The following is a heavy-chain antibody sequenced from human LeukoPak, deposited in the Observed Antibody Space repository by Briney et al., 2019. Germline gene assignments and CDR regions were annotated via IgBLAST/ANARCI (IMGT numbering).Heavy chain of an antibody. V-gene: IGHV4-31*03. J-gene: IGHJ6*03. CDR2: IYYSGST. CDR3: ARADFWSGYYPMDV. D-gene: IGHD3-3*01. Sequence: SETLSLTCTVSGGSISSGGYYWSWIRRHPGKGLEWIGYIYYSGSTYYNPSLKSRVTISVDTSKNQFSLKLSSVTAADTAVYYCARADFWSGYYPMDVWGKGTTVTVSS. CDR1: GGSISSGGYY.